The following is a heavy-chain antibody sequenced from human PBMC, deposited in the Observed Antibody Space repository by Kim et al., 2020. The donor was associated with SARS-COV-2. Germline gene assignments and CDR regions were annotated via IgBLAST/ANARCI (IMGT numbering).Heavy chain of an antibody. J-gene: IGHJ5*02. V-gene: IGHV3-66*01. CDR2: IYSGGNT. CDR1: GFAVSSNY. D-gene: IGHD2-21*01. Sequence: GGSLRLSCAASGFAVSSNYVNWVRQVPGQGLEWISLIYSGGNTFYSDSVRGRFTISRDNSKNTVYLQMNSLRAEDTALYYCARSRWGFTSWGQGTLVTVSS. CDR3: ARSRWGFTS.